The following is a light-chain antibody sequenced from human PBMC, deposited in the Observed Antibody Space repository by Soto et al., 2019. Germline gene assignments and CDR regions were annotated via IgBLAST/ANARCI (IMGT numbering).Light chain of an antibody. J-gene: IGKJ4*01. CDR2: DAS. V-gene: IGKV3-11*01. CDR1: QSVSSY. CDR3: QQSSNWPPWLT. Sequence: EIVLTQSPATLSLSPGERATLSCRASQSVSSYLAWYQQKLGQAPRLLIYDASNRATGIPARFSGSGSGTDFTLTISSLEPEDFAVYYCQQSSNWPPWLTFGGGTKVEIK.